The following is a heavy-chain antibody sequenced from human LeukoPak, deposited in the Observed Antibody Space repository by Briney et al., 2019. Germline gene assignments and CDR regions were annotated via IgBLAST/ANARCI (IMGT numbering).Heavy chain of an antibody. J-gene: IGHJ3*01. CDR1: VGSISDYY. D-gene: IGHD1-26*01. Sequence: PSETLSLTCTVSVGSISDYYWRWIRQPPGKGLAGIGYVHSSGHSKYNPSLESRVTMSLETSKRQFTLNLKSVTAADTAVYYCARDLGSSFSFDVWGRGTEVTVSS. CDR3: ARDLGSSFSFDV. V-gene: IGHV4-59*01. CDR2: VHSSGHS.